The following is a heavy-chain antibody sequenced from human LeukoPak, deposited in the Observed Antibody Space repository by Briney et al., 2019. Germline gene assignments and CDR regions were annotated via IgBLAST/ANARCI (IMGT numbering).Heavy chain of an antibody. D-gene: IGHD2-15*01. Sequence: SVKVSCKASGGTFSSYAISWVRQAPGQGLEWMGGIIPIFGTANYAQKFQGRVTIIADESMSTAYMELSSLRSEDTAVYYCAKYGYSPYFDQWGQGTLVTVSS. CDR3: AKYGYSPYFDQ. CDR1: GGTFSSYA. J-gene: IGHJ4*02. V-gene: IGHV1-69*01. CDR2: IIPIFGTA.